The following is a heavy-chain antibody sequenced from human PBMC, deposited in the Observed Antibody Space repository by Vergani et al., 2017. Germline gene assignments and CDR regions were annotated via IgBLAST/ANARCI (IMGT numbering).Heavy chain of an antibody. D-gene: IGHD3-16*01. CDR3: SRGSVGELLGFDH. Sequence: QVQLVQSGTEVKNPGASVKVSCKASGYTFTVSDHYIHWVRQAPGQGLEWMGWINPDSGGTNYAQKFRGRVTLTRDTSITTAYMELRTLTSGDTAVYFWSRGSVGELLGFDHWGQGTLVTVSS. V-gene: IGHV1-2*02. CDR2: INPDSGGT. J-gene: IGHJ4*02. CDR1: GYTFTVSDHY.